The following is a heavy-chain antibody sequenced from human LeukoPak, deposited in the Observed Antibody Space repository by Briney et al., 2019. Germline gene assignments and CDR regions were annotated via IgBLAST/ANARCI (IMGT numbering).Heavy chain of an antibody. D-gene: IGHD3-3*01. CDR1: GFTFNNYA. CDR2: IDGSGSST. CDR3: AKDAGVAVGFFDN. V-gene: IGHV3-23*03. J-gene: IGHJ4*02. Sequence: GGSLRLSCAASGFTFNNYAMSWVCQAPGKGLEWVSVIDGSGSSTFYVASVKGRFTISRDNSKNTLYLQLNNVRDEDTALYYCAKDAGVAVGFFDNWGQGTLVTVSS.